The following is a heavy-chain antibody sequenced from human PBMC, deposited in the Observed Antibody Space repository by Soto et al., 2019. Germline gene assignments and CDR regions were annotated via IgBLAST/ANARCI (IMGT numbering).Heavy chain of an antibody. V-gene: IGHV1-3*01. Sequence: ASVKVSCKASEYTFASFALHWVRQAPGQRLERMGWIIAGNGNTKYSQNFQGRVTITRDRSASTAYMELSSLRSEDTALYYCATTRGSRPWYAPYYFGHWGQGTLVTVSS. CDR2: IIAGNGNT. D-gene: IGHD2-2*01. CDR3: ATTRGSRPWYAPYYFGH. CDR1: EYTFASFA. J-gene: IGHJ4*02.